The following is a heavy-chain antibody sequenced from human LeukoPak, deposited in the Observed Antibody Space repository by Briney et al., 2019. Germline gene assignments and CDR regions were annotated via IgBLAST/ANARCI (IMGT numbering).Heavy chain of an antibody. Sequence: SETLSLTCTVSGGSISTANYYWGWIRQPPGKGLEWIGSIYYSGSTYYNPSLKSRVTLSVDTSKTQFSLRLSSVTAADTAVYYCAREDSGSYYNYYYFYMDVWGKGTTVTISS. V-gene: IGHV4-39*07. CDR2: IYYSGST. CDR1: GGSISTANYY. CDR3: AREDSGSYYNYYYFYMDV. D-gene: IGHD3-10*01. J-gene: IGHJ6*03.